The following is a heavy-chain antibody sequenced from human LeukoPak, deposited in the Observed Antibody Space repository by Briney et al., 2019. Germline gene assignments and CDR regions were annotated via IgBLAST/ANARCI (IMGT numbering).Heavy chain of an antibody. CDR1: GFTFSSYG. V-gene: IGHV3-33*06. D-gene: IGHD1-26*01. CDR3: AKPTRGSGSFLIGF. Sequence: GRSLRLSCAASGFTFSSYGMHWARQAPGKGLEWVAVIWDDGSSKYYGDSVKGRFTISRDNSKNTLYLQMNSLRAEDTAVYYCAKPTRGSGSFLIGFWGQGTLVTVSS. J-gene: IGHJ4*02. CDR2: IWDDGSSK.